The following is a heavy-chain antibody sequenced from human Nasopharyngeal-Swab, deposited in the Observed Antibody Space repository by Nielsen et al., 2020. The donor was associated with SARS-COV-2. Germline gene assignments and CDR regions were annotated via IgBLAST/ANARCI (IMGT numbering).Heavy chain of an antibody. CDR2: IVVGSGNT. CDR3: AADLPLGTFDI. CDR1: GFTFTSSA. Sequence: SLQVSCKASGFTFTSSAVQWVRQARGQRLEWIGWIVVGSGNTNYAQKFQERVTITRDMSTSTAYMELSSLRSEDTAVYYCAADLPLGTFDIWGQGTMVTVSS. J-gene: IGHJ3*02. V-gene: IGHV1-58*01.